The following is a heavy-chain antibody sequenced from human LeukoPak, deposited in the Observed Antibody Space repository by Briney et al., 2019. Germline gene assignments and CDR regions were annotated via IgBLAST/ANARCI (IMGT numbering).Heavy chain of an antibody. CDR2: INPNSGGT. V-gene: IGHV1-2*02. CDR3: ARDQWGGIAAAGTNY. Sequence: ASVKVSCKASGYTFTGYYMHWVRQAPGQGREWMGWINPNSGGTNYTQKFQGRVTMTRDTSISTAYMELSRLRSDDTAVYYCARDQWGGIAAAGTNYWGQGTLVTVSS. D-gene: IGHD6-13*01. J-gene: IGHJ4*02. CDR1: GYTFTGYY.